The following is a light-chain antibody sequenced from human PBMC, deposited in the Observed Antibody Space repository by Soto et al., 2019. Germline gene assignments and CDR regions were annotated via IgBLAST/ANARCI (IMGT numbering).Light chain of an antibody. CDR1: QSISSY. CDR2: AAS. J-gene: IGKJ5*01. CDR3: QQSNSTPIT. V-gene: IGKV1-39*01. Sequence: DIQMTQSPSSLSASVGDRVTITCRASQSISSYLTWYQQKPEKAPKLLIYAASSLQSGVPSRFSGSGSGTDFTLTISSLQPEDFATYYCQQSNSTPITFGHGTRLEIK.